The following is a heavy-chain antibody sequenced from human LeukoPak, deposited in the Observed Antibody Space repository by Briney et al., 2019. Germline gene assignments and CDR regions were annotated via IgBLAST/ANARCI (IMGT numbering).Heavy chain of an antibody. V-gene: IGHV1-18*01. CDR1: GGTFSSYA. CDR2: ISAYNGNT. Sequence: ASVKVSCKASGGTFSSYAISWVRQAPGQGLEWMGWISAYNGNTNYAQKLQGRVTMTTDTSTSTAYMELRSLRSDDTAVYYCARWSSSSMSDYWGQGTLVTVSS. D-gene: IGHD6-6*01. CDR3: ARWSSSSMSDY. J-gene: IGHJ4*02.